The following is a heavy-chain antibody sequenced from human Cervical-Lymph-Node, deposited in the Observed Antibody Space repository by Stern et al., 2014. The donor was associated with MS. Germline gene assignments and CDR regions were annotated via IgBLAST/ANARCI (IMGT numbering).Heavy chain of an antibody. Sequence: VQLVESGGGVVQPGRSLRLSCAASGFTFSSYGMHWVRQAPGKGLEWEAVIWYDGSNKYYAESVQGRFSISRDNSKNTLYLQMNSLRAEDTAVYYCARDRHDLGYCSGGSCYLPDYWGQGTLVTVSS. V-gene: IGHV3-33*01. J-gene: IGHJ4*02. D-gene: IGHD2-15*01. CDR1: GFTFSSYG. CDR2: IWYDGSNK. CDR3: ARDRHDLGYCSGGSCYLPDY.